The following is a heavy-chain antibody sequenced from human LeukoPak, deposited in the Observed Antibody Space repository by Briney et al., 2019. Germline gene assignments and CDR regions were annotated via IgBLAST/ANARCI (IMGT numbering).Heavy chain of an antibody. CDR3: ARLGDLYGDYGIHDY. J-gene: IGHJ4*02. V-gene: IGHV5-51*01. Sequence: GESLKISCKGSGYSFTSYWIGWVRQMPGKGLEWMGIMYPGDSDTRYSPSFQGRVTISADKSISTAYLQWSSLKASDTAMYYCARLGDLYGDYGIHDYWGQGTLVTVSS. D-gene: IGHD4-17*01. CDR2: MYPGDSDT. CDR1: GYSFTSYW.